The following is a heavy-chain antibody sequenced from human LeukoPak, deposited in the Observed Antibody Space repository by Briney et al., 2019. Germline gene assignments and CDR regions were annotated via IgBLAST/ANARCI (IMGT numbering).Heavy chain of an antibody. J-gene: IGHJ6*02. D-gene: IGHD2-15*01. V-gene: IGHV3-30*03. CDR1: GFTFSNYG. CDR2: ISFDGSEK. Sequence: PGGSLRLSCAVSGFTFSNYGLHWVPQAPGKWPEWVAAISFDGSEKHYADSVKGRFTISRDNSKKTLYLQMNSLGLDDTAVYYCARAWVAALKGMDVWGQGTTVTVSS. CDR3: ARAWVAALKGMDV.